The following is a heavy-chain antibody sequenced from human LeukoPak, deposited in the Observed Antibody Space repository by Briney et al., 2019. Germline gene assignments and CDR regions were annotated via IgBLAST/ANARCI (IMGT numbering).Heavy chain of an antibody. CDR3: AKEGFGRVERSSWIQVRQFDY. V-gene: IGHV3-23*01. D-gene: IGHD5-18*01. Sequence: PGGSLRLACAASGFTFSSYAMSWVRQAQGKGLEWDSAISGSGGSTYYADSVKGRFTISRDNSKNTLYLQMNSLRAEDTAVYYCAKEGFGRVERSSWIQVRQFDYWGQGTLVTVSS. J-gene: IGHJ4*02. CDR1: GFTFSSYA. CDR2: ISGSGGST.